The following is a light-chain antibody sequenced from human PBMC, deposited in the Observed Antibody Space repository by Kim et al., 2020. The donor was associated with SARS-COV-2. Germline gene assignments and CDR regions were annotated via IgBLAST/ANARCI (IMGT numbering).Light chain of an antibody. Sequence: SSELTQDPAVSVALGQTVRITCQGDSLRTYYASWYQQKAGQAPVLVIYYKNNRPSGIPDRFSGSSSGNTASLTITGAQAEDEADYYCNSRDSSDNHLLFGGGTKVTVL. CDR2: YKN. J-gene: IGLJ2*01. CDR1: SLRTYY. V-gene: IGLV3-19*01. CDR3: NSRDSSDNHLL.